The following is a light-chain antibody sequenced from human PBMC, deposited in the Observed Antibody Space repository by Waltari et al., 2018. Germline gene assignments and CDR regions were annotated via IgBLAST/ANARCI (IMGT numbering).Light chain of an antibody. V-gene: IGKV1-9*01. CDR1: QGIKSY. Sequence: DIQLTHSPSFLSASVGDRVTITCRASQGIKSYLAWYQQKPGKAPELLIYAASTLESGVPSRFSGSGSGTEFTLTISSLQPEDFATYYCQQRNSYPVTFGGGTKVEIK. CDR2: AAS. J-gene: IGKJ4*01. CDR3: QQRNSYPVT.